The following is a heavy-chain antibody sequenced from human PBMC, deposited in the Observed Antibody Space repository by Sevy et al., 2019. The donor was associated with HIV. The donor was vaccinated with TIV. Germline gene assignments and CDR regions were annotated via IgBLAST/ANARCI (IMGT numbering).Heavy chain of an antibody. J-gene: IGHJ5*02. CDR3: ARGPGVVAVAALNWFDP. V-gene: IGHV3-30*04. Sequence: GGSLRLSCAASGLTFSSYAMHWVRQAPGKGLEWVAVISYHGSDKYFADSVKGRFTISRDNSKNTLFLQMNSLRTEDTAVYYCARGPGVVAVAALNWFDPWGQGTLVTVSS. CDR1: GLTFSSYA. D-gene: IGHD2-15*01. CDR2: ISYHGSDK.